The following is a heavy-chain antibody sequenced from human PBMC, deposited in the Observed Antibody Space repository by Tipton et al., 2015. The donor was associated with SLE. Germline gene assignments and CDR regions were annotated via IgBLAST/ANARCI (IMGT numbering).Heavy chain of an antibody. CDR2: INHSGST. V-gene: IGHV4-38-2*02. D-gene: IGHD1-1*01. CDR3: ARETTGTRDGLDV. CDR1: GYSISSGYY. J-gene: IGHJ6*02. Sequence: TLSLTCSVTGYSISSGYYWSWIRQPPGKGLEWIGEINHSGSTNYNPSLKSRVTISVDTSKNQFSLKLSSVTAADTAVYYCARETTGTRDGLDVWGQGTTVIVSS.